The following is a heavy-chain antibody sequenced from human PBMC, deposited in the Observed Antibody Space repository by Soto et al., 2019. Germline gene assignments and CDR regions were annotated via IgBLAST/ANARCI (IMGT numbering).Heavy chain of an antibody. J-gene: IGHJ3*02. Sequence: QVQLVQSGAEVKKPGASVKVSCKASGYTFTGYYMHWVRQAPGQGLEWMGWINPNSGGTNYAQKFQGWVNMNRDTSISTDYMELSRMRSDDTAVYYCERSGEYSTFDAFDIWGQGTMVTVSS. CDR2: INPNSGGT. V-gene: IGHV1-2*04. CDR1: GYTFTGYY. D-gene: IGHD4-17*01. CDR3: ERSGEYSTFDAFDI.